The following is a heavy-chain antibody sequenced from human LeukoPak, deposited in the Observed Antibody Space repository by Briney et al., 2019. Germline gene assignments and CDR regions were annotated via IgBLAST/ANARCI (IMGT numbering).Heavy chain of an antibody. CDR2: IYSGGST. CDR1: EFTVSNNY. Sequence: PGGSLRLSCAASEFTVSNNYMSWVRQAPGKGLEWVSLIYSGGSTHYADSVKGRFTISRDNSKNTLYLQMNSLRAEDTAVYYCARGPGTTPGGYWGQGTLVTVSS. D-gene: IGHD4-17*01. J-gene: IGHJ4*02. CDR3: ARGPGTTPGGY. V-gene: IGHV3-66*01.